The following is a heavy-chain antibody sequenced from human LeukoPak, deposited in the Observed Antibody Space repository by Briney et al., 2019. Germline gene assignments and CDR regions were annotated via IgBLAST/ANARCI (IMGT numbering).Heavy chain of an antibody. CDR2: INHSGST. V-gene: IGHV4-34*01. Sequence: SETLSLTCAVYGGSFSGYYWSWIRQPPGKGLEWIGEINHSGSTNYNPSLKSRVTISVVTSKNQFSLKLSSVTAADTAVYYCARPTSTVTTTPYYFDYWGQGTLVTVSS. CDR1: GGSFSGYY. J-gene: IGHJ4*02. CDR3: ARPTSTVTTTPYYFDY. D-gene: IGHD4-11*01.